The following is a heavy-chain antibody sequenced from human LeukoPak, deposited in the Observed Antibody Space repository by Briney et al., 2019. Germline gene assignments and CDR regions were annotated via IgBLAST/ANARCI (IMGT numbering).Heavy chain of an antibody. CDR2: IYHSGST. D-gene: IGHD3-10*01. V-gene: IGHV4-4*02. J-gene: IGHJ4*02. Sequence: SETLSLTCAVSGGSISSSNWWSWVRQPPGKGLEWIGEIYHSGSTNYNPSLKSRVTISVDTSKNQFSLKLSSVTAADTAVYYCARGAMVRGVTHFDYWGQGTLVTVSS. CDR3: ARGAMVRGVTHFDY. CDR1: GGSISSSNW.